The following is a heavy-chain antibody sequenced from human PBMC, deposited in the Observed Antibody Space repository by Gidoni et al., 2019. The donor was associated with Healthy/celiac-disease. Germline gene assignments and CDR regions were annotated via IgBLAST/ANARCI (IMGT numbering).Heavy chain of an antibody. CDR1: GGAISSSSYN. D-gene: IGHD4-17*01. CDR3: ARGHPPYGDYVFDI. J-gene: IGHJ3*02. V-gene: IGHV4-39*07. CDR2: IYCSGST. Sequence: QLPLPASRPGPVQPSQTLSLTRPVAGGAISSSSYNWGGVRQPPGTGLWWIGSIYCSGSTYYNPSLKSRVTISVDTSKNQFSLKLSSVTAADTAVYYCARGHPPYGDYVFDIWGQGTMVTVSS.